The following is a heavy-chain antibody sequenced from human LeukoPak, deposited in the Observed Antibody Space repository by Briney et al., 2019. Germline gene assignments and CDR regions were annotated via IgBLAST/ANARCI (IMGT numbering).Heavy chain of an antibody. Sequence: SETLSLTCTVSGGSISSSSYYWGWIRQPPGKGLEWIGSIYYSGSTYYNPSLKSRVTISVDTSKNQFSLKLSSVTAADTAVYYCARHDAIFGVVIDWGSWFDPWGQGTLVTVSS. CDR3: ARHDAIFGVVIDWGSWFDP. V-gene: IGHV4-39*01. CDR2: IYYSGST. D-gene: IGHD3-3*01. J-gene: IGHJ5*02. CDR1: GGSISSSSYY.